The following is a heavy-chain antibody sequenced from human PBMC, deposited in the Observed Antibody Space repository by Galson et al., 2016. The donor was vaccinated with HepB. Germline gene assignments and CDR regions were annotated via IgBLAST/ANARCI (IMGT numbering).Heavy chain of an antibody. CDR2: ISYHGSDK. Sequence: SLRLSCAASGFTFSRYGMHWVRQAPGKGLEWVAAISYHGSDKYYADSVKGRVTISRDNSKNTLYLQMNSLRVEDTAVYYCARGGNYGYTWGLGTLVTVSS. J-gene: IGHJ4*02. CDR1: GFTFSRYG. V-gene: IGHV3-30*12. CDR3: ARGGNYGYT. D-gene: IGHD1-26*01.